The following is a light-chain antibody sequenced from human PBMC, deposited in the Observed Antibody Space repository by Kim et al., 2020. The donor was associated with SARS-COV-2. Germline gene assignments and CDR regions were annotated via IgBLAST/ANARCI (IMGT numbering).Light chain of an antibody. J-gene: IGLJ3*02. V-gene: IGLV2-11*01. CDR3: CSYAGRYTWL. CDR1: TSDVGRYDY. CDR2: DVS. Sequence: QSALTQPRSVSGSPGQSVTISCAGTTSDVGRYDYVSWYQQYPGKAPQLLIYDVSERPSGVPDRFSGDKSGSTASLTISGLQADDEADYYCCSYAGRYTWLFGGGTKVTVL.